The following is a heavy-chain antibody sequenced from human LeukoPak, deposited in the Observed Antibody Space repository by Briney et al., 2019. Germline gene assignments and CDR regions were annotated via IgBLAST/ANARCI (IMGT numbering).Heavy chain of an antibody. V-gene: IGHV3-7*01. CDR3: ARGGPYGSGSYGAGDGY. CDR1: GFTFSSYW. D-gene: IGHD3-10*01. Sequence: QPGGSLRLSCAASGFTFSSYWMSWVRQAPGKGLEWVANIKQDGSEKYYVDSLKGRFTISRDNAKNSLYLQMNSLRAEDTAVYYCARGGPYGSGSYGAGDGYWGQGTLVTVSS. CDR2: IKQDGSEK. J-gene: IGHJ4*02.